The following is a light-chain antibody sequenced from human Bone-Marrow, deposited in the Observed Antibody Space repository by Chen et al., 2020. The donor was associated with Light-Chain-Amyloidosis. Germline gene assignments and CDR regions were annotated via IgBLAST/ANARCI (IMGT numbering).Light chain of an antibody. CDR2: RDT. J-gene: IGLJ2*01. Sequence: SYALTQPPSLSVSPRQTSRITCSGDDLPTKYAYWYQQKPGQAPVLVIHRDTERPSGISERFSGSSAGTTATLTISGVQAEDEADYHCQSADSSGTYEVIFGGGTKLTVL. V-gene: IGLV3-25*03. CDR3: QSADSSGTYEVI. CDR1: DLPTKY.